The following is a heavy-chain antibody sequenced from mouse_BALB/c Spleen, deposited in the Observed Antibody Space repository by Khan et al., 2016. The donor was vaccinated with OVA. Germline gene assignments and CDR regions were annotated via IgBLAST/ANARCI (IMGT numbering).Heavy chain of an antibody. CDR3: ARSNSYWDFDV. Sequence: VESGPELKKPGATVKISCQASGYTFTNYGMNWVKQAPGKGLKWMGWINTYTGEATYDADFKGRFAFSLEPSASTAFLQINNLKNEDTATYFCARSNSYWDFDVWGAGTTVTVSS. CDR2: INTYTGEA. D-gene: IGHD4-1*02. J-gene: IGHJ1*01. V-gene: IGHV9-3-1*01. CDR1: GYTFTNYG.